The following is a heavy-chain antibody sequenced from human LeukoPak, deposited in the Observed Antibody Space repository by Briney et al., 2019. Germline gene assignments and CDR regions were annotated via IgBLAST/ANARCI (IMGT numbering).Heavy chain of an antibody. D-gene: IGHD3-16*02. CDR2: INTDGSRT. J-gene: IGHJ6*03. V-gene: IGHV3-74*01. CDR1: GFTFNSYW. CDR3: VRGASLAYYMDV. Sequence: PGGSLRLSCAASGFTFNSYWIHWVRQAPGKGLVWVSRINTDGSRTNYADSVKGRFAISRDGAKNTVHLQMYSLRAEDSAVYYCVRGASLAYYMDVWGKGTTVTVSS.